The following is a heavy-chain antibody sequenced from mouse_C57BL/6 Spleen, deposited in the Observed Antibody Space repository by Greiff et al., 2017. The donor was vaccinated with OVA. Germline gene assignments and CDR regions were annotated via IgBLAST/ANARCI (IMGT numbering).Heavy chain of an antibody. CDR1: GYTFTSYW. D-gene: IGHD2-3*01. CDR3: ARVDDPSTAY. V-gene: IGHV1-50*01. CDR2: IDPSDSYT. Sequence: QVQLQQPGAELVKPGASVKLSCKASGYTFTSYWLQWVQQRPGQGLEWIGEIDPSDSYTNYNQKFKGKATFTVDTSSSTAYMQLSSLTSDDAAVYYCARVDDPSTAYWGQGTLVTVSA. J-gene: IGHJ3*01.